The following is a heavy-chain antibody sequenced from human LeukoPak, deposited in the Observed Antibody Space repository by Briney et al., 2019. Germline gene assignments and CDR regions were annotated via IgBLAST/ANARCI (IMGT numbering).Heavy chain of an antibody. CDR3: ARGKRGIAAAGTMGEWYYFDY. Sequence: QTSETLSLTCTVSGGSISSSTYYWGWIRQPPGKGLEWIGSIYYSGSTYYNPSLKSRVTISVDTSKNQFSLKPSSVTAADTAVYYCARGKRGIAAAGTMGEWYYFDYWGQGTLVTVSS. V-gene: IGHV4-39*01. CDR1: GGSISSSTYY. D-gene: IGHD6-13*01. J-gene: IGHJ4*02. CDR2: IYYSGST.